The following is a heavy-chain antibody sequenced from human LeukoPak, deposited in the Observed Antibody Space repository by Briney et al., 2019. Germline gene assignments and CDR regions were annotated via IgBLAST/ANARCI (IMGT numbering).Heavy chain of an antibody. Sequence: GGSLRLSCAASGFTFSTYAMHWVRQAPGKGLEWVAVIPYDGSNKYYADSVKGRFTISRDNSKNTLYLQMNSLRAEDTAVYYCAKQTIRITMVRGVIPPFFDYWGQGTLVTVSS. D-gene: IGHD3-10*01. CDR3: AKQTIRITMVRGVIPPFFDY. V-gene: IGHV3-30*04. CDR2: IPYDGSNK. J-gene: IGHJ4*02. CDR1: GFTFSTYA.